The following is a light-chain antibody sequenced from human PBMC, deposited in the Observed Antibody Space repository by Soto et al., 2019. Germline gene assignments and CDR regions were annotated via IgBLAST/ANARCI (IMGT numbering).Light chain of an antibody. CDR3: QQYGSSPPLT. Sequence: EIVLTQSPATLSLSPGERATLSCRASQSVSSYLAWYQQKPGQAPRLLIYDASNRATGIPDRFSGSGSGTDFTLTISSPEPEDFAVYYCQQYGSSPPLTFGGGTKVDIK. V-gene: IGKV3-20*01. CDR1: QSVSSY. J-gene: IGKJ4*01. CDR2: DAS.